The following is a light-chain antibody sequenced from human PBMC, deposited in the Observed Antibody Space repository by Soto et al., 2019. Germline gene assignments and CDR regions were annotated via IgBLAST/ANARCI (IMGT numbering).Light chain of an antibody. CDR1: SSDVGGYNY. Sequence: QSVLTQPPSASGSPGQSVTISCTGTSSDVGGYNYVSWYQQHPGKAPKLMIYEVSKRPSGVPDRFSGSKSGNTASLTVSGLQAEDEADYYCSSGVVFGGGTKVTVL. J-gene: IGLJ2*01. CDR2: EVS. CDR3: SSGVV. V-gene: IGLV2-8*01.